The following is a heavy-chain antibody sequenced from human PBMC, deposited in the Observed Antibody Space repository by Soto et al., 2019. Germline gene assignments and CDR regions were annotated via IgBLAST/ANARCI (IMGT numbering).Heavy chain of an antibody. V-gene: IGHV4-31*03. CDR2: IYYSGST. CDR1: GGSISSGGYY. D-gene: IGHD3-3*01. J-gene: IGHJ4*02. Sequence: SETLSLTCTVSGGSISSGGYYWSWIRQHPGKGREWIGYIYYSGSTYYNPSLKSRVTISVDTSKNQFSLKLSSVTAADTAVYYCARVELRFLEWPYYFDYWGQGTLVTVSS. CDR3: ARVELRFLEWPYYFDY.